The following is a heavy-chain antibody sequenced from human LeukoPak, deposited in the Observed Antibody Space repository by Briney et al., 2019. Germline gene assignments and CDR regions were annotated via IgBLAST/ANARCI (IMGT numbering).Heavy chain of an antibody. Sequence: GGSLRLSCAASGFTFSNYAMHWVRQAPHKGLEWVAVISYDGSTKYYADSVKGRFTISRDNSKNTLSLHMASLTVEDTAMYYCARDHSGYDYWFDYWGQAPLVTVSS. V-gene: IGHV3-30-3*01. CDR3: ARDHSGYDYWFDY. J-gene: IGHJ4*02. D-gene: IGHD5-12*01. CDR2: ISYDGSTK. CDR1: GFTFSNYA.